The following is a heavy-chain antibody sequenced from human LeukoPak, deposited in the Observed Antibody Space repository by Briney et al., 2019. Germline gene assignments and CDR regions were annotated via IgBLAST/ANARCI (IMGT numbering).Heavy chain of an antibody. CDR1: GYSVSSGFY. D-gene: IGHD2-2*01. CDR2: IYHSGDT. V-gene: IGHV4-38-2*02. J-gene: IGHJ5*02. Sequence: SETLSLTCTVSGYSVSSGFYWGWIRQPPGKGLEWIASIYHSGDTYYNPSLRSRVTISLNTSKNQLSLKLSSVTAADTAVYYCARSKAHLSTSWYGNWFDPWGQGTLVTVSS. CDR3: ARSKAHLSTSWYGNWFDP.